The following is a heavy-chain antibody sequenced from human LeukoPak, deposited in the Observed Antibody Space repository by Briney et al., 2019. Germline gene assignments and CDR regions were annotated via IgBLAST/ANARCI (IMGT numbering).Heavy chain of an antibody. J-gene: IGHJ4*02. Sequence: KPSETLSLACTFSGDSISSYYWTWIRQSSGKGLEWIGYIYFSRNTEYHPSLKSRATISVDTSKNQFSLKLRSVTAADTAVYYCAFAAGYSGYDLRFDYWGQGAPVTVTS. D-gene: IGHD5-12*01. CDR3: AFAAGYSGYDLRFDY. CDR1: GDSISSYY. V-gene: IGHV4-59*03. CDR2: IYFSRNT.